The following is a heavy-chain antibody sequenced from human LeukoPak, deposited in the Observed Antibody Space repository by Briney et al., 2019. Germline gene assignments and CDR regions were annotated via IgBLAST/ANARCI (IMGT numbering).Heavy chain of an antibody. CDR2: ISYHGSTE. CDR3: AKEYCGVGTCNEEFFDY. J-gene: IGHJ4*02. D-gene: IGHD2-15*01. Sequence: PGGSLRLSCAASGFTFSSYGMHWVRQAPGKGLEWVAVISYHGSTEYYADSVKGRFTISRDSSKNTLYLQMNSLRAEDTAVYFCAKEYCGVGTCNEEFFDYWGQGTQVTVSS. V-gene: IGHV3-30*18. CDR1: GFTFSSYG.